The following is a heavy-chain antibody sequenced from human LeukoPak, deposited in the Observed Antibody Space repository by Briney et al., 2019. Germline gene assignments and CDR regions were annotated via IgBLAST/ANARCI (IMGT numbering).Heavy chain of an antibody. V-gene: IGHV3-9*01. CDR2: IGWNSGNS. J-gene: IGHJ5*01. CDR3: VRDWDHFDFDS. D-gene: IGHD3-9*01. Sequence: PGGSLRLSCAASGFTFDDYGMHWVRQSPGRGLGWVSGIGWNSGNSVYADSVKGRFTISRDNAKNTLYLQMKSLRAEDTVVYYCVRDWDHFDFDSWGLGTLVTVSS. CDR1: GFTFDDYG.